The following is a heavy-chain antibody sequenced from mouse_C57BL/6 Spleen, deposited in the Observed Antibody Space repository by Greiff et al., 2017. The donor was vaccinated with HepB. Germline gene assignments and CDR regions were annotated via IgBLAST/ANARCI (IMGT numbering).Heavy chain of an antibody. Sequence: QVQLKESGAELAKPGASVKLSCKASGYTFTSYWMHWVKQRPGQGLEWIGYINPSSGYTKYNQKFKDKATLTADKSSSTAYMQLSSLTYEDSAVYYCARRRNYHDYDGVFAYWGQGTLVTVSA. CDR2: INPSSGYT. CDR3: ARRRNYHDYDGVFAY. D-gene: IGHD2-4*01. CDR1: GYTFTSYW. V-gene: IGHV1-7*01. J-gene: IGHJ3*01.